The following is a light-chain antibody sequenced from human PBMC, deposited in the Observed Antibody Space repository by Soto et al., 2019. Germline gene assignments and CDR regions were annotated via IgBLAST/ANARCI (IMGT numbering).Light chain of an antibody. CDR2: GAS. Sequence: IVLTQSPGNLSFSPWEGSLLSFRAGQSVSSNYLAWYQQKPGQAPRLLIYGASTRATGIPDRFSGSGSGRDFTLTISGLEPEDFAVYYCQQYGSSPLISFGQGTRPENK. CDR3: QQYGSSPLIS. V-gene: IGKV3-20*01. J-gene: IGKJ5*01. CDR1: QSVSSNY.